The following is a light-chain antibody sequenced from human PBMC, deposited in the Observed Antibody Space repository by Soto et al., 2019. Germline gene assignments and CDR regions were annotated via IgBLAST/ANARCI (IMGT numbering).Light chain of an antibody. CDR1: QSVSSN. CDR2: GAS. V-gene: IGKV3-15*01. J-gene: IGKJ1*01. Sequence: EIVMTQSPATLSVSPGERDTLSCRASQSVSSNLAWYQQKPGQAPRLLIYGASTRATGIPARFSGSGSGIEFTLTISSLQSEDFAVYYCQQYNNWLRTFGQGTKV. CDR3: QQYNNWLRT.